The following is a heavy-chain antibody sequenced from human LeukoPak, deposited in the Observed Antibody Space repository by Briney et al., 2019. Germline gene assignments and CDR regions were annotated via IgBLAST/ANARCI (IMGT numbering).Heavy chain of an antibody. CDR3: ARVVLTGYYKGKYYYYYYMDV. Sequence: SETLSLTCSVSGGSISTKSFYWGWVRQPPGKGLEWIASIYYTGPTYYNPSLKSRVTLSVDTSKNQFSLKLSSVTAADTAVYYCARVVLTGYYKGKYYYYYYMDVWGKGTTVTVSS. J-gene: IGHJ6*03. D-gene: IGHD3-9*01. CDR1: GGSISTKSFY. CDR2: IYYTGPT. V-gene: IGHV4-39*07.